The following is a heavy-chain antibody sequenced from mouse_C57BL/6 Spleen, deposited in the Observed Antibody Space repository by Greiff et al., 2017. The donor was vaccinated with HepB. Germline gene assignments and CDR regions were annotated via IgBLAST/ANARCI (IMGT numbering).Heavy chain of an antibody. D-gene: IGHD1-1*01. J-gene: IGHJ1*03. V-gene: IGHV1-55*01. Sequence: VQLQQSGAELVKPGASVKMSCKASGYTFTSYWITWVKQRPGQGLEWIGDIYPGSGSTNYNEKFKSKATLTVDTSSSTAYMQLSSLTSEDSAVYYCARDSTTVVALYWYFDVWGTGTTVTVSS. CDR2: IYPGSGST. CDR3: ARDSTTVVALYWYFDV. CDR1: GYTFTSYW.